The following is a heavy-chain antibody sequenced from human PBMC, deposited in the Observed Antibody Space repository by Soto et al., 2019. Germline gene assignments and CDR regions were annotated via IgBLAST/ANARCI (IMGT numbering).Heavy chain of an antibody. V-gene: IGHV4-59*01. Sequence: SETLSLTCTVSGDSSSSYYWSWVRQPPGKGLEYIGYVYYSGNTNYNPSLKSRVTISLGTSKNQFSLRLTSVTAADTAVYYCARLVPGGSVDYWGQGTLVTVSS. CDR2: VYYSGNT. CDR1: GDSSSSYY. CDR3: ARLVPGGSVDY. J-gene: IGHJ4*02. D-gene: IGHD2-15*01.